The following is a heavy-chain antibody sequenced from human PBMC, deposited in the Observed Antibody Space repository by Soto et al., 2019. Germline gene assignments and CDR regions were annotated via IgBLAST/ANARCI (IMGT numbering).Heavy chain of an antibody. Sequence: NPSGTLSLTCTASGGSMSIYYWSWIRQTPGKGLEWIGYIYYSGSTNYNPSLKSRVTISVDTSKNQFSLKLSSVTAADTAVYYCARDSSRIFYYGSGHAFDIWGQGTMVTVSS. CDR2: IYYSGST. CDR1: GGSMSIYY. D-gene: IGHD3-10*01. J-gene: IGHJ3*02. V-gene: IGHV4-59*01. CDR3: ARDSSRIFYYGSGHAFDI.